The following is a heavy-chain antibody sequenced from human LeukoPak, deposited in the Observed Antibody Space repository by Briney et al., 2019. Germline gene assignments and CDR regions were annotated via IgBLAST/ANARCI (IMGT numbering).Heavy chain of an antibody. CDR3: ARRLRDEERNYGYYYMDV. J-gene: IGHJ6*03. CDR1: GDSVSGYY. V-gene: IGHV4-4*09. Sequence: SETLSLTCTVSGDSVSGYYGSWIRQPPGKGLEWIGYFYTSANNTYNPSLKSRVTMSVDTSKNQVSLKLSSVTAADTAVYYCARRLRDEERNYGYYYMDVWGKGTTVTVSS. CDR2: FYTSANN. D-gene: IGHD3-22*01.